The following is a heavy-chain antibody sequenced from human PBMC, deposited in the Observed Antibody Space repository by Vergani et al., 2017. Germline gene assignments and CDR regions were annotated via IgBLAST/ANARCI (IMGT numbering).Heavy chain of an antibody. D-gene: IGHD4-23*01. CDR2: IYHSGSN. CDR3: ARPLPVGSYYFDY. J-gene: IGHJ4*02. V-gene: IGHV4-4*02. Sequence: QVQLQESGPGLVKPSGTLSLTCAVSGGSISSSNWWSWVRQPPGKGLEWIGEIYHSGSNNYNPCLKSRVTRSVDKSRNKFSLTRSSVTAADTAVYYCARPLPVGSYYFDYWGQGTLVTVSS. CDR1: GGSISSSNW.